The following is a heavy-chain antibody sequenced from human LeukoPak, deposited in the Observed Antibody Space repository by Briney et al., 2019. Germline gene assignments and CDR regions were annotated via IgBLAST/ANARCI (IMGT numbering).Heavy chain of an antibody. Sequence: GGSLRLSCAASGFTFSSYGMHWVRQAPGKGLEWVAFIRYDGSNKYYADSVKGRFTISRDESKNTLYLQMNSLRAEDTAVYYCAKGGPVTTDYYYYMDVWGKGTTVTVSS. J-gene: IGHJ6*03. V-gene: IGHV3-30*02. D-gene: IGHD4-11*01. CDR3: AKGGPVTTDYYYYMDV. CDR2: IRYDGSNK. CDR1: GFTFSSYG.